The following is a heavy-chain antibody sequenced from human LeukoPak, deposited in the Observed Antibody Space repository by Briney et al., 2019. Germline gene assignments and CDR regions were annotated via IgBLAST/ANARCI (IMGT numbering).Heavy chain of an antibody. CDR1: GYSITTYY. CDR2: MYYSGSA. V-gene: IGHV4-59*08. J-gene: IGHJ4*02. D-gene: IGHD6-13*01. Sequence: SETLSLTCAVSGYSITTYYWSWIRQPPGKGLEWIGYMYYSGSANYNPSLKSRVTMSADTSKNQFSLQLSSVTAADTALYYCARLYSANSSPYYFDYWGQGILVTLSS. CDR3: ARLYSANSSPYYFDY.